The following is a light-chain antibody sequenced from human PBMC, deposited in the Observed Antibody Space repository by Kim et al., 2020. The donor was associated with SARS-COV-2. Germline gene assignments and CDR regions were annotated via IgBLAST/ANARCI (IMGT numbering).Light chain of an antibody. CDR2: EAS. V-gene: IGKV1-5*03. CDR3: QQYDTYWT. J-gene: IGKJ1*01. CDR1: RSIGSW. Sequence: SASVGDRVTITFRASRSIGSWLAWYQQQPGKAPNLLIDEASSLKSGVPSRFSGSGSGTEFTLTISSLQPDDFATYYCQQYDTYWTFGQGTKVDIK.